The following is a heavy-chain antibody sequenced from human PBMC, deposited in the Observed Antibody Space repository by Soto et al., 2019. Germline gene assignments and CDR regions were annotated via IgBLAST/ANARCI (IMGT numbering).Heavy chain of an antibody. V-gene: IGHV4-4*08. J-gene: IGHJ6*02. CDR2: IYTRRTT. CDR1: GGSISSYY. CDR3: ARGRRDYGMDV. Sequence: QVQLQESGPGLVKPSETLSLTCTVSGGSISSYYWCWIRQPPGKGLEWIGYIYTRRTTNYNPSLNSRVTISRDTSKDQCSRNLIAVTAADTAVYYCARGRRDYGMDVWGQGTTVTVSS.